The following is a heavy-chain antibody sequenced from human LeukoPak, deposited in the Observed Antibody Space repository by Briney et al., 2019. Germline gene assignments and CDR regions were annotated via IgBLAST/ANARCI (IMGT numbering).Heavy chain of an antibody. J-gene: IGHJ6*03. Sequence: SETLSLTCAVYGGSFSGYYWSWIRQPPGKGLEWIGSIYHSGSTYYNPSLKSRVTISVDTSKNQFSLKLSSVTAADTAVYYCARSPPGSYYNGGSYYYYYYMDVWGKGTTVTVSS. CDR2: IYHSGST. V-gene: IGHV4-34*01. CDR1: GGSFSGYY. CDR3: ARSPPGSYYNGGSYYYYYYMDV. D-gene: IGHD3-10*01.